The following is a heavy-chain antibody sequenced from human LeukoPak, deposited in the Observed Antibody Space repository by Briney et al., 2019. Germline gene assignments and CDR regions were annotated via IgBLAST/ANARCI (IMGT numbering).Heavy chain of an antibody. Sequence: LSGGSLRLSCAASGFTFSSYGMHWVRQAPGKGLEWVAVIWYDGSNKYYADSVKGRFTISRGNSKNTLYLQMNSLRAEDTAVYYCARGEYYYDSSGYYTLDYWGQGTLVTVSS. J-gene: IGHJ4*02. CDR3: ARGEYYYDSSGYYTLDY. CDR2: IWYDGSNK. CDR1: GFTFSSYG. V-gene: IGHV3-33*01. D-gene: IGHD3-22*01.